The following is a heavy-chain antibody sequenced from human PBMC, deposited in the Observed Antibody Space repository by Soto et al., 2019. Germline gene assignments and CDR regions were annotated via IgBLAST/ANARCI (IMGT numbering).Heavy chain of an antibody. CDR2: IKQDGSEK. J-gene: IGHJ2*01. V-gene: IGHV3-7*01. Sequence: EVQLVDSGGGLVQPGGSLRLSCAASGFTFTTSWMHWVRQVPGKGLEWVATIKQDGSEKYYVDSVKGRFTVSRDNAKNSLYLQMSSLRAEDTAVYYCVLGRGWYFALWGRGTLLTVSS. CDR1: GFTFTTSW. D-gene: IGHD3-16*01. CDR3: VLGRGWYFAL.